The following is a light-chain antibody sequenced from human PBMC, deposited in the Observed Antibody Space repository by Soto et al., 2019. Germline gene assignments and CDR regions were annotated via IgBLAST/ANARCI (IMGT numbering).Light chain of an antibody. CDR1: SSDIGYYNF. CDR2: EVS. CDR3: SSYTASSTLI. Sequence: QSVLTQPASVSGSPGQSITISCTGTSSDIGYYNFVSWYQQHPGKAPKLMIYEVSNRPSGVSNRFSGSKSGNTASLTISGLQAEDEADYYCSSYTASSTLIFGGGTQLTVL. V-gene: IGLV2-14*01. J-gene: IGLJ2*01.